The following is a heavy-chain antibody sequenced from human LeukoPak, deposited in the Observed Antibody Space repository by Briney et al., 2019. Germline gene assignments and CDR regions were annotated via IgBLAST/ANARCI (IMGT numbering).Heavy chain of an antibody. CDR2: IYSDSGDT. Sequence: ASVKVSCKASGYTFTGFYIHWVRQAPGQGLEWMGWIYSDSGDTNYAQKFQGWVTMTRDTSISTAYMELSRLTSDDTAVYYCARSAGSAFFDYWGQGTLVAVSS. J-gene: IGHJ4*02. V-gene: IGHV1-2*04. D-gene: IGHD2-15*01. CDR3: ARSAGSAFFDY. CDR1: GYTFTGFY.